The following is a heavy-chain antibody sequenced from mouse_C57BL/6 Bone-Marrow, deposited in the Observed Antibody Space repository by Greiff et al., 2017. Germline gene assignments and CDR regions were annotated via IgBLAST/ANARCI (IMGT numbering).Heavy chain of an antibody. CDR2: IYPGSGST. D-gene: IGHD2-2*01. Sequence: QVQLQPGAELVKPGASVKMSCKASGYTFTSYWITWVKQRPGQGLEWIGDIYPGSGSTNYNEKFKSKATLTVDTSSSTAYMQLSSLTSEDSAVYYCARSGYYGYDGAYWGQGTLVTVSA. J-gene: IGHJ3*01. CDR3: ARSGYYGYDGAY. CDR1: GYTFTSYW. V-gene: IGHV1-55*01.